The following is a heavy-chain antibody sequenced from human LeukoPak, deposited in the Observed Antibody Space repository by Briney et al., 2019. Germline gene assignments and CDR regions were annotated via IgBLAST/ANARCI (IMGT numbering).Heavy chain of an antibody. CDR2: INHSGST. V-gene: IGHV4-34*01. CDR1: GFTFSSYA. Sequence: GSLRLSCAASGFTFSSYAMSWIRQPPGKGLEWIGEINHSGSTNYNPSLKSRVTISVDTSKNQFSLKLSSVTAADTAVYYCARDRIAYYYYYGMDVWGQGTTVTVSS. J-gene: IGHJ6*02. CDR3: ARDRIAYYYYYGMDV. D-gene: IGHD6-13*01.